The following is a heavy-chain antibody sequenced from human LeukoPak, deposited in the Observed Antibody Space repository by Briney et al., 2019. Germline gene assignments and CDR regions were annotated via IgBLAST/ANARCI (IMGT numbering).Heavy chain of an antibody. J-gene: IGHJ2*01. CDR2: INHSGST. Sequence: SETLSLTCAVYGGSFSGYYWSWIRQPPGKGLEWIGEINHSGSTNYNPSLKSRVTISVDTSKNQFSLKLSSVTAADTAVYYCARRWRPHWYFDLWGRGTLVTVSS. CDR1: GGSFSGYY. D-gene: IGHD4-23*01. V-gene: IGHV4-34*01. CDR3: ARRWRPHWYFDL.